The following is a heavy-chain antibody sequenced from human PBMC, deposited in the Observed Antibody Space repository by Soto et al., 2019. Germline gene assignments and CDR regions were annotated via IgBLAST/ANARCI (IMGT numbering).Heavy chain of an antibody. CDR2: IYLSGST. CDR3: SREDQPLLYEGVRAFDF. Sequence: QVQLQESGPGLVKPSQTLSLTCTVSGGSISSGGYYWSWIRQHPGKGLEWIGYIYLSGSTSYNPSLMIQVTISVGSTKNHFSVKLRSVTATDTAVYFCSREDQPLLYEGVRAFDFCGQGTMVTVSS. J-gene: IGHJ3*01. V-gene: IGHV4-31*01. CDR1: GGSISSGGYY. D-gene: IGHD2-2*02.